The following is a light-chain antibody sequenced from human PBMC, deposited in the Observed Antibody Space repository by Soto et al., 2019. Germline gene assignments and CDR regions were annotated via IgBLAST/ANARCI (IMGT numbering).Light chain of an antibody. CDR2: AAS. V-gene: IGKV3-20*01. CDR3: KQYGSPGT. CDR1: QSVSNNY. Sequence: VLTQSPGTLSLSPWERATLSCRASQSVSNNYLAWYQQKPGQAPRLLIYAASNRATGIQDRFSGSGSGTESTLTISRLAPEDFAVYYCKQYGSPGTCGQGTKVEI. J-gene: IGKJ1*01.